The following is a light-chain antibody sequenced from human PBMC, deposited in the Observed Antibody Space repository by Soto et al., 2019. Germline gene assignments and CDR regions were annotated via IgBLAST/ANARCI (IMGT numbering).Light chain of an antibody. CDR3: QQYNVWPPIT. CDR2: DAS. J-gene: IGKJ5*01. Sequence: TQSPATLSLSPWERATLSCRASQSVRRTLAWYQQRPGQAPRLLVYDASLRATGVPARFGGSRSGTEFTLTISSLQPEDFAVYYCQQYNVWPPITFGQGTRLEIK. V-gene: IGKV3-15*01. CDR1: QSVRRT.